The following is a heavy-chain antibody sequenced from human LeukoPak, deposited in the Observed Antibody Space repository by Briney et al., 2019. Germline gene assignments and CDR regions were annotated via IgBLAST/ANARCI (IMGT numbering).Heavy chain of an antibody. J-gene: IGHJ4*02. CDR2: IYSGGST. D-gene: IGHD5-18*01. V-gene: IGHV3-53*01. CDR3: ARRGYDYGSPFDY. Sequence: GGSLRLSCAVSGFTVSSNYMSWVRQAPGKGLEWVSLIYSGGSTYYEDSVKGRFTISRDNSKNKLYLQMNSLRAEDTAVYYCARRGYDYGSPFDYWGQGNLVTVSS. CDR1: GFTVSSNY.